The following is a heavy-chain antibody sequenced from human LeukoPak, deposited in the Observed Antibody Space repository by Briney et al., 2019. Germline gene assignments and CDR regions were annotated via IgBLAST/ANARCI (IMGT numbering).Heavy chain of an antibody. CDR2: ISAYNGDT. J-gene: IGHJ4*02. CDR1: GYSFTSNG. Sequence: ASVNVSCKASGYSFTSNGFSWVRQAPGQGLEWMGWISAYNGDTKYALNLQGRVTMTTDTSTSTAYMELRSLRSDDTAVYYCARQLRWDQYYFDYWGQGTLVTVSS. V-gene: IGHV1-18*01. D-gene: IGHD4-23*01. CDR3: ARQLRWDQYYFDY.